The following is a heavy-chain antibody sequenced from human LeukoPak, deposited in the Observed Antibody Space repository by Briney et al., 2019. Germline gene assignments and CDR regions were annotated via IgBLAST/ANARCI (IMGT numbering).Heavy chain of an antibody. CDR3: ARSYDSSGYQADY. CDR1: GYSFTSYW. CDR2: IYPGDSDT. Sequence: GESLKISCKGSGYSFTSYWIGWVHQMPGKGLEWMGIIYPGDSDTRYSPSFQGQVTISADKSISTAYLQWSSLKASDTAMYYCARSYDSSGYQADYWGQGTLVTVSS. D-gene: IGHD3-22*01. V-gene: IGHV5-51*07. J-gene: IGHJ4*02.